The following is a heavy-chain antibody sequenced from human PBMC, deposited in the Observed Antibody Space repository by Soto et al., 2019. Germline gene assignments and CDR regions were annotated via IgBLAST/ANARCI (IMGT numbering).Heavy chain of an antibody. V-gene: IGHV3-73*02. CDR3: AYIRG. J-gene: IGHJ4*02. D-gene: IGHD3-3*02. CDR1: GFTFSDLV. CDR2: IRRKSDNYAT. Sequence: EVQLVESGGGLVQPGGSLKLSCAASGFTFSDLVVDWVRQAPGKGLEWVGRIRRKSDNYATTYGESVKGRYTISRDDSKNTAYLQMNNLRTEDTAVYYCAYIRGWGQGTLVTVSS.